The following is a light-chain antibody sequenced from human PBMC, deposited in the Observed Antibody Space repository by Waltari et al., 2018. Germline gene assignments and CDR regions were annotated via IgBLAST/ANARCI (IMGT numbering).Light chain of an antibody. Sequence: DIQMTQSHSSLSASVGDRVTITCQASQDISNYLKLYQQKPGKAPKLLIYDASNLETGVPSRFSGSGSGTDFTFTISSLQPEDIATYYCQQYDNLPLTFGGGTKVEIK. CDR3: QQYDNLPLT. CDR2: DAS. CDR1: QDISNY. J-gene: IGKJ4*01. V-gene: IGKV1-33*01.